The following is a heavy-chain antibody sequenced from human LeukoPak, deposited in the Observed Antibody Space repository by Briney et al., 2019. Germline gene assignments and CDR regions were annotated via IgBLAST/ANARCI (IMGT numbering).Heavy chain of an antibody. CDR1: GGSISSYY. CDR2: IYYSGST. V-gene: IGHV4-59*01. J-gene: IGHJ5*02. Sequence: PSETLSLTCTVSGGSISSYYWSWIRQPPGKGLEWIGYIYYSGSTNYNPSLKSRVTISVDTSKNQFSLKLSSVTAADTAVYYCARVLRTIAAAGTSRFDNWFDPWGQGTLVTVSS. CDR3: ARVLRTIAAAGTSRFDNWFDP. D-gene: IGHD6-13*01.